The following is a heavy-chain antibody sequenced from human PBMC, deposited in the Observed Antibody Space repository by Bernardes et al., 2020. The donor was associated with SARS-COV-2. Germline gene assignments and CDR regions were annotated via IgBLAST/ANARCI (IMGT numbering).Heavy chain of an antibody. Sequence: RQNTGQGLEWMGWINPNSGGTKYAQKFQGRVTMNRDTSISTAYMELSRLRSDDTGVEHVARANSCYDFFYGLDVWGQGIKATVSS. J-gene: IGHJ6*02. CDR3: ARANSCYDFFYGLDV. V-gene: IGHV1-2*02. D-gene: IGHD5-12*01. CDR2: INPNSGGT.